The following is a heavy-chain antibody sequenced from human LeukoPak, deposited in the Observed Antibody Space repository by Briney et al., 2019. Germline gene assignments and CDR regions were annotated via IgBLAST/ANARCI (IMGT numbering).Heavy chain of an antibody. CDR1: GFTFSSYA. D-gene: IGHD3-16*01. CDR2: IGGSGDSDSP. CDR3: AKGYYDYVWGSYYFDY. V-gene: IGHV3-23*01. J-gene: IGHJ4*02. Sequence: GGSLRLSCAVSGFTFSSYAMSWVRQAPGKGLEWVSGIGGSGDSDSPHYADSVKGRFTIPRDDSKNMLYLQMHNLRADDTAIYYCAKGYYDYVWGSYYFDYWGQGTLVTVSS.